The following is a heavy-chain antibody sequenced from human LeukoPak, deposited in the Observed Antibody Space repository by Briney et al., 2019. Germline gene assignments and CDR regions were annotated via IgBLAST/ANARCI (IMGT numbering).Heavy chain of an antibody. J-gene: IGHJ4*02. V-gene: IGHV1-2*02. D-gene: IGHD3-22*01. CDR3: ARSSTYNFDSSGYFDY. Sequence: ASVKVSCKASGYTFTGYFMHWVRQAPGQGLEWMGWINPNTGATKYARKFQGRVTMTRDTSISTAYMELSRVTSDDTAVYYCARSSTYNFDSSGYFDYWGQGTLVTVSS. CDR1: GYTFTGYF. CDR2: INPNTGAT.